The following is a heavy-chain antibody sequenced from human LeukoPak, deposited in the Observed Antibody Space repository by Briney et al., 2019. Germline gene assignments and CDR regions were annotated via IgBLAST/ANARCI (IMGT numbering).Heavy chain of an antibody. CDR2: IYYSGST. Sequence: SETLSLTCTVSGGSISSYYWSWIRQPPGKGLEWIGYIYYSGSTNYNPSLKSRVTISVDTSKNQFSLKLSSVTAADTAVYYCARRTRAYYYDSSGYFDPWGQGTLVTVSS. V-gene: IGHV4-59*01. CDR3: ARRTRAYYYDSSGYFDP. CDR1: GGSISSYY. J-gene: IGHJ5*02. D-gene: IGHD3-22*01.